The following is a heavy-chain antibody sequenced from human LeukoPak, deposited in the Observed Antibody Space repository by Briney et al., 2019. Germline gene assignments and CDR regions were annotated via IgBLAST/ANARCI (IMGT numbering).Heavy chain of an antibody. Sequence: GGSLRLSCAASGFTFSSYWMHWVRQAPGKGLVWISRINSDGSGTSYADSVKGRFTISRDNAKNTLYLQMNSLRAEDTAVYYCVRADDGANSWVNYWGQGTLVTVSS. CDR2: INSDGSGT. V-gene: IGHV3-74*01. J-gene: IGHJ4*02. CDR1: GFTFSSYW. CDR3: VRADDGANSWVNY. D-gene: IGHD4-23*01.